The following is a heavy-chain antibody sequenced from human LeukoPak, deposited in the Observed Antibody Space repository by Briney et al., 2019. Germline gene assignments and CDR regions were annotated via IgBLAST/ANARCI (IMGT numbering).Heavy chain of an antibody. CDR2: IYYSGHT. Sequence: KSSETLSLTCTVSGDSISSYYRSWIRQPPGKGLEWIGYIYYSGHTNYNPSLKSRVTISLDTSKSQFSLKLSSMTAADTAVYYCARHSFGHLFDNWGQGTLVTVSS. CDR3: ARHSFGHLFDN. V-gene: IGHV4-59*01. J-gene: IGHJ4*02. CDR1: GDSISSYY. D-gene: IGHD5-18*01.